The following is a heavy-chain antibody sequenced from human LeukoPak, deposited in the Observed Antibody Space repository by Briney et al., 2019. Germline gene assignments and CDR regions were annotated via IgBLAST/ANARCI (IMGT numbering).Heavy chain of an antibody. CDR2: IKKDGSEK. CDR3: ARVARPGIVGARED. D-gene: IGHD1-26*01. CDR1: GFTFSDYW. V-gene: IGHV3-7*03. J-gene: IGHJ4*02. Sequence: PGGSLRLSCAASGFTFSDYWMSWVRQAPGKGLEWVANIKKDGSEKYYVDSVKGRFTISRDNAKKSLYLQMNSLRAEDTALYYCARVARPGIVGAREDWGQGTLVTVSS.